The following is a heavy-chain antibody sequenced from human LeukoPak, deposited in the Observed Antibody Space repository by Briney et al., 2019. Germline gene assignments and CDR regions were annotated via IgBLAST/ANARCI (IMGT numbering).Heavy chain of an antibody. CDR3: ARGRGRDGYNRNWFDT. J-gene: IGHJ5*02. D-gene: IGHD5-24*01. V-gene: IGHV4-4*07. CDR1: GGSISSYY. CDR2: IYTSGST. Sequence: PSETLSLTCTVSGGSISSYYWSWIRQPAGKGLEWIGRIYTSGSTNYNPSLKSRVTMSVDTSKNQFSLKLSSVTAADTAVYYCARGRGRDGYNRNWFDTWGQGTLVTVSS.